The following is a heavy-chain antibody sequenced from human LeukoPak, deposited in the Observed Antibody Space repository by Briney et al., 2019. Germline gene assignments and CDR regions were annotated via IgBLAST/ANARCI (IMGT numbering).Heavy chain of an antibody. CDR3: ARVAAAGTSNWFDP. J-gene: IGHJ5*02. CDR1: GGSISSGGYS. V-gene: IGHV4-30-2*01. CDR2: IYHSGST. Sequence: SQTLSLTCAVSGGSISSGGYSWSWIRQPPGKGLEWIGYIYHSGSTYYNPSLKSRVTISVDRSKNQFSPKLSSVTAADTAVYYCARVAAAGTSNWFDPWGQGTLVTVSS. D-gene: IGHD6-13*01.